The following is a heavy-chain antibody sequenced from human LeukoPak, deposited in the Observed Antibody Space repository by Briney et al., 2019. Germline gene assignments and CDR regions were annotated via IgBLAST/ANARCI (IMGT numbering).Heavy chain of an antibody. CDR1: GYSFTSYC. V-gene: IGHV5-51*01. CDR3: ARTTMDYDFWSGYPSVFNWFDP. J-gene: IGHJ5*02. CDR2: IYPGDSDT. D-gene: IGHD3-3*01. Sequence: GESLKISCKGSGYSFTSYCIGWVRQMPGKDLEWMGIIYPGDSDTRYSPSFQGQVTISADKSISTAYLQWSSLKASDTAMYYCARTTMDYDFWSGYPSVFNWFDPWGQGTLVTVSS.